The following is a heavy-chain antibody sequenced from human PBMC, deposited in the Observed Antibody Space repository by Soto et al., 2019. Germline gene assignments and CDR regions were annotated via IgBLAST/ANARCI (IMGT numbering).Heavy chain of an antibody. Sequence: SETLSLTCTVSGGSTSSDNYWSWIRQPPGKGLEWIGHIYYSGNTDYNPSLKSRLAISIDTSKNQFSLKLSSVTAADTAIYFCAREGGESSDGLYYFDSWGQGSLVTVSS. V-gene: IGHV4-30-4*01. J-gene: IGHJ4*02. CDR1: GGSTSSDNY. CDR2: IYYSGNT. CDR3: AREGGESSDGLYYFDS. D-gene: IGHD3-16*01.